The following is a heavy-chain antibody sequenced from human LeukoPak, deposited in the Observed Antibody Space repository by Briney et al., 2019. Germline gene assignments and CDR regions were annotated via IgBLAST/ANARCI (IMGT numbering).Heavy chain of an antibody. D-gene: IGHD6-13*01. V-gene: IGHV7-4-1*02. Sequence: ASVKVSCKASGYTFTSYAMNWVRQAPGQGLEWMGWINTNTGNPTYAQGFTGRFVLSLDTSVSTAYLQISSLKAEDTAVYYCARGASGYSSSWVRDYYYYYMDVWGKGTTVTVSS. J-gene: IGHJ6*03. CDR1: GYTFTSYA. CDR2: INTNTGNP. CDR3: ARGASGYSSSWVRDYYYYYMDV.